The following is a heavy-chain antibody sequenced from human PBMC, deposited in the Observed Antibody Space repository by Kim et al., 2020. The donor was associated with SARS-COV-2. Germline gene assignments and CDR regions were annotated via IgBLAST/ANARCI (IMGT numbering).Heavy chain of an antibody. CDR3: AKDIYFFMTTFGGESGGMDV. V-gene: IGHV3-30*18. D-gene: IGHD3-16*01. CDR2: ISYDGNKK. CDR1: GFNFNNFG. J-gene: IGHJ6*02. Sequence: GGSLRLSCAASGFNFNNFGMHWVRQAPGKGLEWVALISYDGNKKYYADSLKGRFTISRDSSKNTLYLQMDSLRPEDTAVYFCAKDIYFFMTTFGGESGGMDVWREGTGVSVS.